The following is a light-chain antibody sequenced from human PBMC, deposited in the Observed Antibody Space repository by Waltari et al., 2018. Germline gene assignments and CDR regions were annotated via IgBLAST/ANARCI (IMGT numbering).Light chain of an antibody. J-gene: IGLJ2*01. CDR2: QDS. V-gene: IGLV3-1*01. CDR1: KLGDKS. Sequence: SYELTQPPSVSVSPGQTASITCSGDKLGDKSACWYQQKPGQSPVLVIHQDSKRPSGIPERFSGSNSGNTATLTISGTQAMDEADYYCQAWDSSTVVFGGGTKLTVL. CDR3: QAWDSSTVV.